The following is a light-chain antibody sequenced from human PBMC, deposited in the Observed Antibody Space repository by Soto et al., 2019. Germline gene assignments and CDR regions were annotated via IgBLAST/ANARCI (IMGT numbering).Light chain of an antibody. CDR3: QQSYTKPNT. CDR2: GAS. Sequence: IQLTQLHSSLFALVGAGAPFLCRASQSITTYLNWYHQKSGKAPKVLIYGASSLQSGVPSRFSGSGTGTEFTLTITNLQPEDSATYFCQQSYTKPNTFGQGTRLEIK. J-gene: IGKJ5*01. V-gene: IGKV1-39*01. CDR1: QSITTY.